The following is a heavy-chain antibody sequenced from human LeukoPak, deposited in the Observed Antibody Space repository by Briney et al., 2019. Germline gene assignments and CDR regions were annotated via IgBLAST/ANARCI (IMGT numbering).Heavy chain of an antibody. Sequence: SQTLSLTCTVSGGSISSGGYYWSWIGHPPGKALECLGYIYYSGSTYYNPSLKSRVTISVDTSKNQFSLKLSSVTAADTAVYYCAREGYDSRPKKYYFDYWGQGTLVTVSS. D-gene: IGHD3-22*01. CDR2: IYYSGST. CDR1: GGSISSGGYY. J-gene: IGHJ4*02. CDR3: AREGYDSRPKKYYFDY. V-gene: IGHV4-31*03.